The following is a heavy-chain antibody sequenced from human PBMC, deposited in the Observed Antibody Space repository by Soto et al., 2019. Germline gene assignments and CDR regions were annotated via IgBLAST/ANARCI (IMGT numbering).Heavy chain of an antibody. D-gene: IGHD3-9*01. CDR2: INAGNGNT. J-gene: IGHJ3*02. CDR3: ARDRLDYDILTGYYGRPQNDAFDI. Sequence: ASVKVSCKASGYTFTSYAMHWVRQAPGQRLEWMGWINAGNGNTKYSQKFQGRVTITRDTSASTAYMELSSLRSEDTAVYYCARDRLDYDILTGYYGRPQNDAFDIWGQGTMVTVSS. V-gene: IGHV1-3*01. CDR1: GYTFTSYA.